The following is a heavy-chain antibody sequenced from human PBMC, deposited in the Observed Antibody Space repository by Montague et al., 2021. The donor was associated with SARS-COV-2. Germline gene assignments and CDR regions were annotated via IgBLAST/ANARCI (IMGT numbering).Heavy chain of an antibody. CDR1: GGSLSGFY. J-gene: IGHJ4*02. Sequence: SETLSLTCAVYGGSLSGFYWTWIRQAPGKGLEWVGEITHGGSTSYSPALKSRLTISLDTSKNQFSLKLDSVTAADTATYYCARSHDYRGNDYFDSWGQGALVIGSS. V-gene: IGHV4-34*01. D-gene: IGHD4-23*01. CDR2: ITHGGST. CDR3: ARSHDYRGNDYFDS.